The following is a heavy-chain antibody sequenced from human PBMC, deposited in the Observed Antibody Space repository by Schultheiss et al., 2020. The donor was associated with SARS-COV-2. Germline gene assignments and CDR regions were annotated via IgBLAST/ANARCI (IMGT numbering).Heavy chain of an antibody. CDR3: ARISNIGGYYYGMDV. CDR1: GFSLSTSGVG. D-gene: IGHD2/OR15-2a*01. V-gene: IGHV2-70*01. J-gene: IGHJ6*02. Sequence: SGPTLVKPTQTLTLTCTFSGFSLSTSGVGVGWIRQPPGKALEWLALIFSDDEKSYSTSLKTRLTISKDTSKNQVVLTMTNMDPVDTATYYCARISNIGGYYYGMDVWGQGTTVTVSS. CDR2: IFSDDEK.